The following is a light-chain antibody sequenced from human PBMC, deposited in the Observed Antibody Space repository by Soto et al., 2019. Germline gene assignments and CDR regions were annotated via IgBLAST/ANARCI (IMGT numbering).Light chain of an antibody. CDR3: QQYNSYPWT. V-gene: IGKV1-5*03. CDR1: QSISNW. CDR2: KAS. Sequence: DIQITQSPSTLSASVGDRVTITCRASQSISNWLAWYQQKPGKAPKLLIYKASSLASGVPSRFSGSGAGTEFTLTISSLQPDDFATDYCQQYNSYPWTFGQGTKVDIK. J-gene: IGKJ1*01.